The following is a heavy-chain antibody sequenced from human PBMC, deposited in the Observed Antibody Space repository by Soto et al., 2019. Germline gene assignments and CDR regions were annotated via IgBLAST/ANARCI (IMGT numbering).Heavy chain of an antibody. CDR2: IIPILGIA. D-gene: IGHD2-21*02. V-gene: IGHV1-69*04. J-gene: IGHJ5*02. CDR3: SRDPAYCGGDCYPENWFDP. CDR1: GGTFSSYT. Sequence: SVKVSCKASGGTFSSYTISWVRQAPGQGLEWMGRIIPILGIANYAQKLQGRVTITADKSTSTAYMELSSLRSEDTAVYYCSRDPAYCGGDCYPENWFDPWGQGTLVTAPQ.